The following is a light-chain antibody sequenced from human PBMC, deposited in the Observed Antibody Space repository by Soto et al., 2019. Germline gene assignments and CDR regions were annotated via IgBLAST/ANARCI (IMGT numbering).Light chain of an antibody. J-gene: IGKJ5*01. Sequence: EIVLTQSPATLSLSPGERATLSCRASQSVSSYLAWYQQKPGQAPRLLIYGASSRATGIPDRFSGSGSGTDFTLTISSLEPEDFGLYYCQQRSDWFTFGQGTRLEIK. V-gene: IGKV3-11*01. CDR2: GAS. CDR3: QQRSDWFT. CDR1: QSVSSY.